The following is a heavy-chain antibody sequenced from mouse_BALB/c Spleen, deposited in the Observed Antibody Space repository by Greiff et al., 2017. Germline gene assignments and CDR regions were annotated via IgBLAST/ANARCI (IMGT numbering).Heavy chain of an antibody. Sequence: EVQLQESGGGLVKPGGSLKLSCEASGFTFSSYAMSWVRQTPEKRLEWVASISSGGSTYYPDSVKGRFTISRDNARNILYLQMSSLRSEDTAMYYCARGGGGPYAMDYWGQGTSVTVSS. CDR1: GFTFSSYA. CDR3: ARGGGGPYAMDY. D-gene: IGHD1-1*02. CDR2: ISSGGST. J-gene: IGHJ4*01. V-gene: IGHV5-6-5*01.